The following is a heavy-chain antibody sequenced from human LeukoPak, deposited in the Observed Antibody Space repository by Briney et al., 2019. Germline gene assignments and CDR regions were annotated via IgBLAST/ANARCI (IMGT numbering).Heavy chain of an antibody. D-gene: IGHD1-7*01. CDR2: MNPNSGNT. CDR1: GYTFTSYD. CDR3: ARGRRGVTGTTRSYYYYYMDV. Sequence: ALVKVSCKASGYTFTSYDINWVRQATGQGLEWMGWMNPNSGNTGYAQKFQGRVTMTRNTSISTAYMELSSLRSEDTAVYYCARGRRGVTGTTRSYYYYYMDVLGKGTTVTVSS. J-gene: IGHJ6*03. V-gene: IGHV1-8*01.